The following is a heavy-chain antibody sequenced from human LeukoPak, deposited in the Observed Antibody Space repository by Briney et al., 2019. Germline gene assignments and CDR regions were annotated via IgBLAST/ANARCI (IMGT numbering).Heavy chain of an antibody. D-gene: IGHD6-25*01. CDR2: ISSSSSYI. CDR3: ARDAEYSTGGFDI. V-gene: IGHV3-21*01. Sequence: GGSLRLSCAASGFTFSSYSMNWVRQAPGKGLEWVSCISSSSSYISYADSVKGRFTISRDNAKNSLYLQMNSLRAEDTAVYYCARDAEYSTGGFDIWGQGTMVTVSS. J-gene: IGHJ3*02. CDR1: GFTFSSYS.